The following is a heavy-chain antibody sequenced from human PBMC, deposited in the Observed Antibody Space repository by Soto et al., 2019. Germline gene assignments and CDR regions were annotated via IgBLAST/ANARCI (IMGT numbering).Heavy chain of an antibody. V-gene: IGHV1-69*06. CDR3: ARDMWNYDNSRYRDDV. D-gene: IGHD3-22*01. CDR2: IIPIFGTA. Sequence: ASVKVSCKASGGTFSSYAISWVRQALGQGLEWMGGIIPIFGTANYAQKFQGRVTITADKSTSTAYMELSSLRSEDTAVYYCARDMWNYDNSRYRDDVGGQGTTVTVSA. CDR1: GGTFSSYA. J-gene: IGHJ6*01.